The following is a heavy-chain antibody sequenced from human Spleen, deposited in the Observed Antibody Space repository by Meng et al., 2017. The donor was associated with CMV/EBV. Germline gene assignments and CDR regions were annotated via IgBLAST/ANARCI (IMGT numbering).Heavy chain of an antibody. D-gene: IGHD2-15*01. CDR3: AGSHYYYYYGMDV. CDR1: GGSFSGYY. CDR2: INHSGST. Sequence: SETLSLTCAVYGGSFSGYYWSWIRQPPGKGLEWIGEINHSGSTNYNPSLKSRVFISVDSSKDQFSLTLTSVTAADTAVYYCAGSHYYYYYGMDVWGQGTTVTVSS. J-gene: IGHJ6*02. V-gene: IGHV4-34*01.